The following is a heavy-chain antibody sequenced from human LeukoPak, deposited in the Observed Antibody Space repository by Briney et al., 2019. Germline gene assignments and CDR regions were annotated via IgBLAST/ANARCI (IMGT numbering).Heavy chain of an antibody. J-gene: IGHJ4*02. CDR1: GGSFSGYY. CDR3: ARGHDSSGYSPDY. Sequence: PSETLSLTCAVYGGSFSGYYWSWIRQPPGKGLEWIGEINHSGSTNYNPSLKSRVTISVDTSKNQFSLKLSSVTAADTAVYYCARGHDSSGYSPDYWGQGTPVTVSS. CDR2: INHSGST. V-gene: IGHV4-34*01. D-gene: IGHD3-22*01.